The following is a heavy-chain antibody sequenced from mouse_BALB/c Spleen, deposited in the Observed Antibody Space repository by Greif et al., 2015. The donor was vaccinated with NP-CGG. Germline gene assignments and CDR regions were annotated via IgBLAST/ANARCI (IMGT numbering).Heavy chain of an antibody. CDR1: GFTFSSYA. CDR2: ISSGGSYT. Sequence: EVKLVESGGGLVKPGGSLKLSCAASGFTFSSYAMSWVRQTPEKRLEWVATISSGGSYTYYPDSVKGRFTISRDNAKNALYLQMSSLRSEDTAMYYCARLYGSSLYAMDYWGQGTSVTVSS. J-gene: IGHJ4*01. CDR3: ARLYGSSLYAMDY. V-gene: IGHV5-9-3*01. D-gene: IGHD1-1*01.